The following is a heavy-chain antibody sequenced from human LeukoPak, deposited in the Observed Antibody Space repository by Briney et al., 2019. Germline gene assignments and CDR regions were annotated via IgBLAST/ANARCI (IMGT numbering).Heavy chain of an antibody. CDR1: GFTFSNFW. CDR3: ARDSGHHYDQLDC. CDR2: ISVSGSKV. J-gene: IGHJ4*02. D-gene: IGHD3-22*01. Sequence: GGSLRLSCTASGFTFSNFWMGWVRRAPGKGLEWVSYISVSGSKVSYADSVKGRFTISRNDAKNSLYLQMDSLRDEDTAAYYCARDSGHHYDQLDCWGQGTLVTVSS. V-gene: IGHV3-48*02.